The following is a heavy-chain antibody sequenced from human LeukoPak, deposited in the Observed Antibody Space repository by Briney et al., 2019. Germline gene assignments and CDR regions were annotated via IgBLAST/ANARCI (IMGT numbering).Heavy chain of an antibody. CDR1: GFAFTIYA. Sequence: RGSLRLSCVASGFAFTIYAMRCVRPAPGGGLEYVSDIIRIGGRTYYANSVKGRFTISRDNPKNTLYLQMGSLRAEDRAVYYCGRDNYGDTIRGAFDIWGQGTMVTVSS. J-gene: IGHJ3*02. D-gene: IGHD5-24*01. V-gene: IGHV3-64*01. CDR2: IIRIGGRT. CDR3: GRDNYGDTIRGAFDI.